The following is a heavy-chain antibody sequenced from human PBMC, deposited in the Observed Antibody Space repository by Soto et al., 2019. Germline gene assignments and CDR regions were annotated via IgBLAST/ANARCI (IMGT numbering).Heavy chain of an antibody. J-gene: IGHJ6*02. D-gene: IGHD3-10*01. V-gene: IGHV3-30-3*01. Sequence: GGSLRLSCAASGFTFSSYAMHWVRQAPGKGLEWVAVISYDGSNKYYADSVKGRFTISRDNSKNTLYLQMNSLRAEDTAVYYCARDVGVRAPLGHYYGMDVWGQGTTVTVSS. CDR1: GFTFSSYA. CDR3: ARDVGVRAPLGHYYGMDV. CDR2: ISYDGSNK.